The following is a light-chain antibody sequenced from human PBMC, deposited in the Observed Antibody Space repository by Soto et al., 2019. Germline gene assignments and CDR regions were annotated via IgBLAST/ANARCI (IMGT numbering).Light chain of an antibody. CDR1: QDISSY. J-gene: IGKJ4*01. CDR3: QQLSSYPST. Sequence: IQVTQSPSSLSASVGDRVTITCRASQDISSYLAWYQQKPGQAPTLLIYAASTLQSGVPSRFSGSGFGTDFTLTISSLQAEDFSSYYCQQLSSYPSTFGGGTKVEIK. V-gene: IGKV1-9*01. CDR2: AAS.